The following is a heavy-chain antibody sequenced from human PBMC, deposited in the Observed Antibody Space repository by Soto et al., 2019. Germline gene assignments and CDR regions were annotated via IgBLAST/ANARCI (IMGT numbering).Heavy chain of an antibody. Sequence: QMQLVQSGAEVKKRGSSEKDSCKASGGTFSSYASRWVRQAPGQGLEWMGGIIPIFGTANYAQKFQGRVTTTADESTSTAYMQLSILRSEDTAVYYCASRGMASRMTNDHWGQGTLVTVSS. CDR3: ASRGMASRMTNDH. CDR2: IIPIFGTA. V-gene: IGHV1-69*01. J-gene: IGHJ4*02. D-gene: IGHD3-16*01. CDR1: GGTFSSYA.